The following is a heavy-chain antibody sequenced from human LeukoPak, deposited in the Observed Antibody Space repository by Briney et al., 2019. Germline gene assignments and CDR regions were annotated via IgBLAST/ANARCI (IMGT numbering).Heavy chain of an antibody. D-gene: IGHD2-2*01. CDR2: ISGSGGST. Sequence: GGSLRLSCAASGFTFSSYAMSWVRQAPGKGLEWVSAISGSGGSTYYADSVKGRFTISRENPKNTLDLQMNSLSAEDTAVQDCAKDGGWYQLPRRYYGMDVWGKGTTVTVSS. CDR1: GFTFSSYA. J-gene: IGHJ6*04. V-gene: IGHV3-23*01. CDR3: AKDGGWYQLPRRYYGMDV.